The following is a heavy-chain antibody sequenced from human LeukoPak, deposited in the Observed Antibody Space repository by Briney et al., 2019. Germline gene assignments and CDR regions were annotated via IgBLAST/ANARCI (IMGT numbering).Heavy chain of an antibody. V-gene: IGHV3-48*04. CDR2: ISSSSNTI. D-gene: IGHD3-10*01. CDR1: GFAFSTYS. J-gene: IGHJ6*02. CDR3: ARALWSGPVYYGMDV. Sequence: GGSLRLPCAASGFAFSTYSMNWVRQAPGKGLEWVSYISSSSNTIYYADSMKGRFTISRDNAKNSLYLQMNSLRAEDTAVYYCARALWSGPVYYGMDVWGQGTTVTVSS.